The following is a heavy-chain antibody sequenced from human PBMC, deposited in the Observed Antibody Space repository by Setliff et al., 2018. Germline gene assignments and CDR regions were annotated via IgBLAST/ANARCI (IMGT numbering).Heavy chain of an antibody. CDR2: INPKNGDI. CDR3: ARDLYYYDSSGYYIY. CDR1: GGTFSSYA. D-gene: IGHD3-22*01. V-gene: IGHV1-2*07. Sequence: ASVKVSCKASGGTFSSYAISWVRQAPGQGLEWMGWINPKNGDIFYAPKFAGRVTMTRDTPISTVYMELSLLTSDDTAVYYCARDLYYYDSSGYYIYWGQGTLVTVSS. J-gene: IGHJ4*02.